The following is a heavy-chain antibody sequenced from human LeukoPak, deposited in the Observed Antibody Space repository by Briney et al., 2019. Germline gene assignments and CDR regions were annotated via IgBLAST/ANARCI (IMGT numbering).Heavy chain of an antibody. CDR3: AAGTAADY. D-gene: IGHD6-13*01. Sequence: GGSLRLSCVVSGIPFSDFYMNWIRQAPGKGLEWISYVSSSSSYTDYAESVKGRFSISRDNAKSALYLEMSDLRVEDTAVYYCAAGTAADYWGQGTLVIVSS. CDR2: VSSSSSYT. J-gene: IGHJ4*02. V-gene: IGHV3-11*03. CDR1: GIPFSDFY.